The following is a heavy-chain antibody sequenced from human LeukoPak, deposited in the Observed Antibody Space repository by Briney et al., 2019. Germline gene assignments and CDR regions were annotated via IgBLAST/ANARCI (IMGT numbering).Heavy chain of an antibody. V-gene: IGHV3-21*01. CDR2: ISSSSSYI. Sequence: GGSLRLSCAASGFTFSTYSMNWVRQAPGKGLEWVSSISSSSSYIYYADSVRGRFTISRDNAKNSLFLQMNSLRGEDTAVYYCARCTTGKTFGSLREIKKSREIDYWGQGTLVTVSS. CDR3: ARCTTGKTFGSLREIKKSREIDY. D-gene: IGHD1-1*01. CDR1: GFTFSTYS. J-gene: IGHJ4*02.